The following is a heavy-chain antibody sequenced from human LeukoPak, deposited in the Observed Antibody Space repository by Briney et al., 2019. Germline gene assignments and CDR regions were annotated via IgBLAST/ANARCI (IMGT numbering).Heavy chain of an antibody. V-gene: IGHV4-4*07. D-gene: IGHD3-22*01. J-gene: IGHJ4*02. Sequence: SETLSLTCTVSGGSISNYYWSWIRQPARKGLEWIGRIYTSGSTNYNPSLKSRVTMSIDTSKNQFSLKLSSVTAADTAVYYCARDKPSDSSGSPHYWGQGTLVTVSS. CDR2: IYTSGST. CDR1: GGSISNYY. CDR3: ARDKPSDSSGSPHY.